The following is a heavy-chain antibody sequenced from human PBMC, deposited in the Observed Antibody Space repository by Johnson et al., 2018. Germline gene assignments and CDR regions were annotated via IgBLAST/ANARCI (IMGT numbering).Heavy chain of an antibody. CDR3: ARATGLYGDRYDYGMDV. CDR1: GFTFSSYG. D-gene: IGHD4-17*01. Sequence: QVQLVQSGGGVVQPGRSLRLSCVASGFTFSSYGMHWVRQAPGKGLEWVAVIWYDGSNKYYADSVKGRFTISRDNSKNTLYLQMNSLGAEDTAGYYCARATGLYGDRYDYGMDVWGQGTTVTVSS. CDR2: IWYDGSNK. V-gene: IGHV3-33*01. J-gene: IGHJ6*02.